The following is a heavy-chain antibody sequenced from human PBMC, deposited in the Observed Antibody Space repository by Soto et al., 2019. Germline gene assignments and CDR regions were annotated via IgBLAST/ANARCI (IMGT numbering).Heavy chain of an antibody. V-gene: IGHV3-23*01. CDR3: AKDRPPYYYGSGSYRDY. Sequence: GGSLRLSCAASGFTFSSYAMSWVRQAPGKGLEWVSAISGSGGSTYYADSVKGRFTISRDNSKNTLYLQMNSLRAEDTAVYYCAKDRPPYYYGSGSYRDYWGQGTLVTVSS. J-gene: IGHJ4*02. D-gene: IGHD3-10*01. CDR2: ISGSGGST. CDR1: GFTFSSYA.